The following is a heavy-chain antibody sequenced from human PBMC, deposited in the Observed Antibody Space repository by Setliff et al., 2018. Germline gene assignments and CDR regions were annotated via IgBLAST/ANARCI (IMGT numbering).Heavy chain of an antibody. CDR2: INQYGSEK. Sequence: GGSLRLSCAASGFTFSTYWMSWVRRAPGKGLEWVANINQYGSEKYYVDSVKGRFTISRDNAKKSLDLQMNSLRVGDTAVYYCARPGRSNYWDSFDYWGQGILVTVSS. D-gene: IGHD3-10*01. V-gene: IGHV3-7*01. J-gene: IGHJ4*02. CDR1: GFTFSTYW. CDR3: ARPGRSNYWDSFDY.